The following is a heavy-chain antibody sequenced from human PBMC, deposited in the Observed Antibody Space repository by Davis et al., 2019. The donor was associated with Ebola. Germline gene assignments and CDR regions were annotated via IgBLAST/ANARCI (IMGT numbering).Heavy chain of an antibody. J-gene: IGHJ6*02. CDR1: GFTFGDYA. Sequence: PGGSLRLSCTASGFTFGDYAMSWVRQAPGQGLEWVGFIRSKAYGGTTEYAASVKGRFTISRDDSKSIAYLQMNSLKTEDTAVYYCTSMSGWRYYYYGMDVWGQGTTVTVSS. D-gene: IGHD6-19*01. CDR3: TSMSGWRYYYYGMDV. CDR2: IRSKAYGGTT. V-gene: IGHV3-49*04.